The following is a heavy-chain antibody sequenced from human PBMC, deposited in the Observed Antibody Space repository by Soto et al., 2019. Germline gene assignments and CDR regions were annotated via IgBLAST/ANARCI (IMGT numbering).Heavy chain of an antibody. CDR3: TTSPGPYDSSGYYYEFDY. CDR2: IKSKTDGGTT. Sequence: EVQLVETGGGLVKPGGSLRLSCAASGFTFSNAWMSWVRQAPGKGLEWVGRIKSKTDGGTTDYAAPVKGRFTISRDDSKNTLYLQMNSLKTEDTAVYYCTTSPGPYDSSGYYYEFDYGGQGTLVTVSS. CDR1: GFTFSNAW. V-gene: IGHV3-15*01. J-gene: IGHJ4*02. D-gene: IGHD3-22*01.